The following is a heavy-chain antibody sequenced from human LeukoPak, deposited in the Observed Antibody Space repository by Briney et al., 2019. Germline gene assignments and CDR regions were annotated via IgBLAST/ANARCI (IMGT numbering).Heavy chain of an antibody. J-gene: IGHJ6*03. V-gene: IGHV4-39*01. CDR3: ARHVPPRHCSGLSCYSPNYYFYFMDV. CDR2: IFLSGTT. CDR1: GGSINSSNYY. Sequence: SETLSLTCSVSGGSINSSNYYWGWIRQPPGKGREWIGCIFLSGTTYYNPSLRSRVTISVDTSKNQFSLKLRSVTAADTSVYYSARHVPPRHCSGLSCYSPNYYFYFMDVWGKGTTVTVSS. D-gene: IGHD2-15*01.